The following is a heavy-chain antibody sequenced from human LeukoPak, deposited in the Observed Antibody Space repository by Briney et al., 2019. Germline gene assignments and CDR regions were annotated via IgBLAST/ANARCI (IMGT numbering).Heavy chain of an antibody. CDR3: AKGRQQWLVRVVDY. CDR1: GFTFSSYA. V-gene: IGHV3-23*01. D-gene: IGHD6-19*01. CDR2: ISGSGGST. Sequence: PGGSLRLSXAASGFTFSSYAMSWVRQAPGKGLEWVSAISGSGGSTYYADSVKGRFTISRDNSKNTLYLQMNSLRAEDTAVYYCAKGRQQWLVRVVDYWGQGTLVTVSS. J-gene: IGHJ4*02.